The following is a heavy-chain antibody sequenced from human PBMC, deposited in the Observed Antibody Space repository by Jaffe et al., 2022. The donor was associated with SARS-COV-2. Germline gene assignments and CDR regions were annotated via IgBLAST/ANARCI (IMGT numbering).Heavy chain of an antibody. CDR3: ARVEGYGDQTYYYYGMDV. CDR1: GGSISSGSYY. V-gene: IGHV4-61*02. CDR2: IYTSGST. Sequence: QVQLQESGPGLVKPSQTLSLTCTVSGGSISSGSYYWSWIRQPAGKGLEWIGRIYTSGSTNYNPSLKSRVTISVDTSKNQFSLKLSSVTAADTAVYYCARVEGYGDQTYYYYGMDVWGQGTTVTVSS. J-gene: IGHJ6*02. D-gene: IGHD4-17*01.